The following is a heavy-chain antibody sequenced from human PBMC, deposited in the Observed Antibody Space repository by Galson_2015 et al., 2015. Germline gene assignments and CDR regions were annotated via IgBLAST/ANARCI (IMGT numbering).Heavy chain of an antibody. CDR2: IKQDGSEK. D-gene: IGHD4-17*01. J-gene: IGHJ4*02. V-gene: IGHV3-7*01. CDR3: ARGRDYGDYFDY. CDR1: GFTFSTYF. Sequence: SLRLPCAASGFTFSTYFMTWVRQAPGQGLEWVANIKQDGSEKYYVDSVKGRFTISRDNARDSLFLQINSLRAEDTAVYYCARGRDYGDYFDYWGQGTLVTVSS.